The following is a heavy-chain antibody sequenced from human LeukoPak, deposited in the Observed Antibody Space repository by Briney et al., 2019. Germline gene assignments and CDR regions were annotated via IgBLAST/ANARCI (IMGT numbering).Heavy chain of an antibody. CDR3: ARDLGYYDSSGYYDAHDAFDI. Sequence: ASVKVSCKASGGTFSSYAISWVRQAPGQGLEWMGGIIPIFGTANYAQKFQGRVTITADESTSTAYMELSSLRSEDTAVYYCARDLGYYDSSGYYDAHDAFDIWGQGTMVTVSS. D-gene: IGHD3-22*01. J-gene: IGHJ3*02. CDR2: IIPIFGTA. CDR1: GGTFSSYA. V-gene: IGHV1-69*13.